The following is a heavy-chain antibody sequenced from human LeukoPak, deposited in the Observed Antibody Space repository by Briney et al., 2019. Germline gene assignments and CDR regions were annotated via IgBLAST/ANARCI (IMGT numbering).Heavy chain of an antibody. CDR3: ARVPSGELIAPLDY. V-gene: IGHV3-30-3*01. CDR1: GFTFSSYA. Sequence: GGSLRLSCAASGFTFSSYAMHWVRQAPGKGLEWGAVISYDGSNKYYADSVKGRFTISRDNSKNTLYLQMNSLRAEDTAVYYCARVPSGELIAPLDYWGQGTLVTVSS. J-gene: IGHJ4*02. D-gene: IGHD3-10*01. CDR2: ISYDGSNK.